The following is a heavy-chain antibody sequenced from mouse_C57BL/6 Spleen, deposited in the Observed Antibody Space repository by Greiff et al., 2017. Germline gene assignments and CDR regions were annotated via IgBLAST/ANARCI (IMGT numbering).Heavy chain of an antibody. CDR3: ARDAEDYAMDY. J-gene: IGHJ4*01. CDR2: ISYDGSN. CDR1: GYSITSGYY. V-gene: IGHV3-6*01. Sequence: EVQLQQSGPGLVKPSPSLSLTCSVTGYSITSGYYWNWIRQFPGNKLEWMGYISYDGSNNYNPSLKNRISITRDTSKNQFFLKLNSVTTEDTATYYCARDAEDYAMDYWGQGTSVTVSS.